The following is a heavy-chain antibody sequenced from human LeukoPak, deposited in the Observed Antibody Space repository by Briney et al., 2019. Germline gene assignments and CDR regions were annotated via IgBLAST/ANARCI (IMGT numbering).Heavy chain of an antibody. CDR2: IKQDGSEK. CDR1: GFTFSSYG. J-gene: IGHJ4*02. Sequence: GGSLRLSCAASGFTFSSYGMHWVRQAPGKGLEWVVNIKQDGSEKRYVDPVKGRFTISRDNSKNTLYLQMNSLRAEDTAVYYCASWSIAVAGFDYWGQGTLVTVSS. D-gene: IGHD6-19*01. V-gene: IGHV3-7*03. CDR3: ASWSIAVAGFDY.